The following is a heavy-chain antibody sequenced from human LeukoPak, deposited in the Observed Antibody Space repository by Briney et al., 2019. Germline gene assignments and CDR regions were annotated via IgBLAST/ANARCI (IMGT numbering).Heavy chain of an antibody. CDR1: GFTFSDYY. Sequence: GGSLRLSCAASGFTFSDYYMSWIRQAPGKGLEWVSYISGSSSNINYADSVKGRFTISRDNAKNSLYLQMNILRAEDTAVYYCARAYSYVPYWGQGTLVTVSS. CDR3: ARAYSYVPY. J-gene: IGHJ4*02. D-gene: IGHD3-16*01. CDR2: ISGSSSNI. V-gene: IGHV3-11*01.